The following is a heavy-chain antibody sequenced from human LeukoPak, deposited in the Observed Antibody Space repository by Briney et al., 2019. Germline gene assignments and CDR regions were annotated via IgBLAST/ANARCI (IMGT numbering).Heavy chain of an antibody. Sequence: GGSLRLSCAASGFTFSSYSMNWVRQAPGKGLEWVSSISSNSSYIYYADSVKGRFTISRDNAKNSLYLQMNSLRAEDTAVYYCASTAAAGEVDWFDPWGQGTLVTVSS. J-gene: IGHJ5*02. D-gene: IGHD6-13*01. CDR3: ASTAAAGEVDWFDP. CDR1: GFTFSSYS. CDR2: ISSNSSYI. V-gene: IGHV3-21*01.